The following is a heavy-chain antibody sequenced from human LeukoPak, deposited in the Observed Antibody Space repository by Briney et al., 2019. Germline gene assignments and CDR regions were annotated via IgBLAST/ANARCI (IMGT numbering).Heavy chain of an antibody. V-gene: IGHV4-39*01. CDR1: GGSISSSSYY. D-gene: IGHD2-8*01. CDR2: IYYSGST. J-gene: IGHJ4*02. CDR3: VRHLVYAIDFDY. Sequence: SETLSLTCTVSGGSISSSSYYWGWIRQPPGKGLEWIGSIYYSGSTYYNPSLKSRVTISVDTSKNQFSLKLSAVTAADTAVYYYVRHLVYAIDFDYWGQGTLVTVSS.